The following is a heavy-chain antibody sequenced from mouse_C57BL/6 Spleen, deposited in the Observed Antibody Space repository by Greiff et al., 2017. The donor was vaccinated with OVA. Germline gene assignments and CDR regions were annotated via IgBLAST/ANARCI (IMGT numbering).Heavy chain of an antibody. CDR1: GFSLTSYG. J-gene: IGHJ4*01. Sequence: QVQLKQSGPGLVQPSQCLSITCTVSGFSLTSYGVHWVRQSPGQGLEWLGVIWSGGSTDYNAAFISRLSISKDNSKSQVFFKLNRLQADDTAIYYCARNEVGQAMDYWGQGTSVTVSS. V-gene: IGHV2-2*01. CDR3: ARNEVGQAMDY. CDR2: IWSGGST.